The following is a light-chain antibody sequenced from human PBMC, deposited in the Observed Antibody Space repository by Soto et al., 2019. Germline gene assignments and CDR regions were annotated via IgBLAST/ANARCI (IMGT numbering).Light chain of an antibody. Sequence: QSALTQPASVSGSPGQSITISCTGTSGDIGSYNRVSWYQQHPGKAPKLIIYEVTERPSGVSNRFSGSKSGNTASLTLSGLQAEDEAEYYCSSYTNINTRACVFGTGTKVTVL. J-gene: IGLJ1*01. CDR3: SSYTNINTRACV. CDR1: SGDIGSYNR. V-gene: IGLV2-14*01. CDR2: EVT.